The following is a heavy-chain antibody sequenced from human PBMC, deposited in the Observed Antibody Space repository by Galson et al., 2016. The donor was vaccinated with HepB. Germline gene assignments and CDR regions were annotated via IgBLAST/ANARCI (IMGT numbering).Heavy chain of an antibody. V-gene: IGHV3-23*01. CDR3: AKAPIGWSYYFDY. J-gene: IGHJ4*02. CDR2: MSGSGGTT. D-gene: IGHD6-19*01. Sequence: SLRLSCAASGLTFSSYGMSWVRQAPGKGLEWVSTMSGSGGTTYYADSVKGRFTISRDNSRNTVFLQMNSLTAEDTAVYYCAKAPIGWSYYFDYWGQGILVTVSS. CDR1: GLTFSSYG.